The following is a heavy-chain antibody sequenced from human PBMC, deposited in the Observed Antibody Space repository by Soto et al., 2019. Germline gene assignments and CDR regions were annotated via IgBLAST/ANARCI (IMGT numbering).Heavy chain of an antibody. CDR3: ARDNLAVQGAFDH. Sequence: PGGSLRISCAASGFVFSDFQLNWVRQAPGRGLEWLASITGTSAFLFYADSIKGRFTISRDNPKNFLFLQMDSLGPEDTAVYYCARDNLAVQGAFDHWGQGALVTVSS. V-gene: IGHV3-21*01. CDR1: GFVFSDFQ. CDR2: ITGTSAFL. J-gene: IGHJ4*02. D-gene: IGHD3-10*02.